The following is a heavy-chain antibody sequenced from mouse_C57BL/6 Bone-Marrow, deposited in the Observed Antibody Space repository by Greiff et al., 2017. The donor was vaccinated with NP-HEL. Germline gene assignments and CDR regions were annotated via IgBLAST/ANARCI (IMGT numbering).Heavy chain of an antibody. CDR1: GFSLSTFGMG. D-gene: IGHD1-1*01. Sequence: QVTLKESGPGILQPSQTLSLTCSFSGFSLSTFGMGVGWIRQPSGKGLEWLAHIWWDDDKYYNPALKSRLTISKDTSKNQVFLKIANVDTADTATYYCARMGFNYYGSSPYYFDYWGQGTTLTVSS. CDR3: ARMGFNYYGSSPYYFDY. J-gene: IGHJ2*01. CDR2: IWWDDDK. V-gene: IGHV8-8*01.